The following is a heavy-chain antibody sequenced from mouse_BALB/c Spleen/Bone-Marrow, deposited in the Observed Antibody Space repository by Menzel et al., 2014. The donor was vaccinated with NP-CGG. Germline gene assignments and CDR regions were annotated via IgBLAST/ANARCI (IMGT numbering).Heavy chain of an antibody. CDR2: ISSGSSTI. J-gene: IGHJ4*01. Sequence: EVKLVESGGGLVQPGGSRKLSCAASGFTFSSFGMHWVRQAPGKGLEWVAYISSGSSTIYYADTVKGRFTISRDNPKNTLFLQMTSLRSEDTAMYYCASLTYYAMDYWGQGTSVTVSS. CDR3: ASLTYYAMDY. V-gene: IGHV5-17*02. CDR1: GFTFSSFG.